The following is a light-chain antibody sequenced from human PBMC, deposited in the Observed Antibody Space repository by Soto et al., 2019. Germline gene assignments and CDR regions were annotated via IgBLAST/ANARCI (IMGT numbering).Light chain of an antibody. J-gene: IGKJ1*01. V-gene: IGKV1-5*01. CDR2: DAS. CDR1: QSIGSW. CDR3: QRYNSFSWT. Sequence: DIQMTQSPSTLSASVGDTVTITCRASQSIGSWLAWYQQKTGKAPKLLIRDASSLESGVPSRFRGRGSATNFTLTISSLQPDDFATYDCQRYNSFSWTFGQGTKVEIK.